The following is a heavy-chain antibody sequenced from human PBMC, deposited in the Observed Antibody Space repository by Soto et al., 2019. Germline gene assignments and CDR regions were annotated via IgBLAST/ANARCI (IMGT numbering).Heavy chain of an antibody. CDR2: IWYDGSNK. V-gene: IGHV3-33*01. CDR1: GFTFSSYG. J-gene: IGHJ3*02. D-gene: IGHD3-16*01. Sequence: QVQLVESGGGVVQPGRSLRLSCAASGFTFSSYGMHWVRQAPGTGLEWVAVIWYDGSNKYYADSVKERFTISRDNSKNTLYMQMTSLRAEDTAVYYCARRWGNDAFAIWGQMTMVTVSS. CDR3: ARRWGNDAFAI.